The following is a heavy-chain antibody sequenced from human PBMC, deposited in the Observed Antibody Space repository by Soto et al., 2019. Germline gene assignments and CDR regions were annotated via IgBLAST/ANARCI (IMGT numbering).Heavy chain of an antibody. CDR1: ECTCSSDG. V-gene: IGHV3-74*01. J-gene: IGHJ5*02. CDR2: INSDGSST. D-gene: IGHD3-22*01. CDR3: VSRGYYYHHWFDP. Sequence: GGFLRVCWAAAECTCSSDGRHWIRQATGKGLVWVSRINSDGSSTSYADSVKGRFTISRDNAKNTLYLQMNSLRAEDTSVYYCVSRGYYYHHWFDPWGQRPLVTVSS.